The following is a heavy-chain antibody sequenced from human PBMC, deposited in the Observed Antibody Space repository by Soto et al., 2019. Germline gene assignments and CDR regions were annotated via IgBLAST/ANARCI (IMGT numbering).Heavy chain of an antibody. D-gene: IGHD3-22*01. CDR2: IYHSGST. Sequence: KTSETLSLTCAVSGGSISSGGYSWSWIRQPPGKGLEWIGYIYHSGSTYYNPSLKSRVTISVDRSKNQFSLKLSSVTAADTAVYYCARVKLSTDYYDSSGYYDWGQGTLVTVSS. CDR1: GGSISSGGYS. CDR3: ARVKLSTDYYDSSGYYD. J-gene: IGHJ4*02. V-gene: IGHV4-30-2*01.